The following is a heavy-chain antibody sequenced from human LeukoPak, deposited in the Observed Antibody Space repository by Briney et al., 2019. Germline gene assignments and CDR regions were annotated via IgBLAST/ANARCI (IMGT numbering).Heavy chain of an antibody. V-gene: IGHV3-21*01. CDR1: GFTFSSYS. Sequence: PGGSLRLSCAASGFTFSSYSMHWVRQAPGKGLEWVSSISSNSSYIYYADSVKGRFTISRDNAKNSLYLQMNSLRAEDTAVYYCARDPIVGASSFDYWGQGTLVTVSS. CDR2: ISSNSSYI. CDR3: ARDPIVGASSFDY. J-gene: IGHJ4*02. D-gene: IGHD1-26*01.